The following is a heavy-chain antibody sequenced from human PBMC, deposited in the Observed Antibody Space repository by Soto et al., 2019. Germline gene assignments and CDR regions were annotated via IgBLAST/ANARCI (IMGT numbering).Heavy chain of an antibody. D-gene: IGHD6-13*01. CDR3: ARDLGQQLFDY. CDR1: GYTFTSYG. CDR2: ISAYNGNT. V-gene: IGHV1-18*01. J-gene: IGHJ4*02. Sequence: QVQLVQSGAEVKKPGASVKVSCKASGYTFTSYGISWVRQAPGQGPEWMGWISAYNGNTKYAQKLQGRXTXTXXTSTSTAYMELRSLRSDDTAVYYCARDLGQQLFDYWGQGTLVTVSS.